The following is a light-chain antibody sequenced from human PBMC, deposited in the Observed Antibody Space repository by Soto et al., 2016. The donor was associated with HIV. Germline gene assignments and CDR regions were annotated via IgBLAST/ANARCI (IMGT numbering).Light chain of an antibody. CDR1: NIGGKI. J-gene: IGLJ2*01. CDR3: QVWDHNSDHPV. V-gene: IGLV3-21*03. Sequence: SYELTQPPSVSVAPGKTASISCGGNNIGGKIVHWYQHKPGQAPVLVVYDNNDRPSGIPERFSGSNFANTATLAISRVEAGDEADYYCQVWDHNSDHPVFGGGTKLTVL. CDR2: DNN.